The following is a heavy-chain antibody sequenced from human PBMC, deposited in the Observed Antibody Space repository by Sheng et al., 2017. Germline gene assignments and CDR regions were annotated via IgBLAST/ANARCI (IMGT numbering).Heavy chain of an antibody. J-gene: IGHJ4*02. CDR3: TTDLRYYYDSSGNPTAVGDY. Sequence: EVQLVESGGGLVKPGGSLRLSCAASGFTFSNAWMSWVRQAPGKGLEWVGRIKSKTDGGTTDYAAPVKGRFTISRDDSKNTLYLQMNSLKTEDTAVYYCTTDLRYYYDSSGNPTAVGDYWGQGNPGHR. D-gene: IGHD3-22*01. CDR1: GFTFSNAW. CDR2: IKSKTDGGTT. V-gene: IGHV3-15*01.